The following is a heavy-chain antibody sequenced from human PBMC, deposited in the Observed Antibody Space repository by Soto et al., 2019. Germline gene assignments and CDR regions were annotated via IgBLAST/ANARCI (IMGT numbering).Heavy chain of an antibody. J-gene: IGHJ6*02. D-gene: IGHD1-26*01. CDR2: VTGGGHTT. V-gene: IGHV3-23*01. CDR3: ASSSGELDVSGMDI. Sequence: EAQLLESGGGLVQPGGSLRLSCAASGFTFSRYAMSWVRQAPGKGLEWVSTVTGGGHTTYNADSVNGRFTISRDNSKNTLYLQMNNLRAEDTAIYYCASSSGELDVSGMDIWGPGTTVTVSS. CDR1: GFTFSRYA.